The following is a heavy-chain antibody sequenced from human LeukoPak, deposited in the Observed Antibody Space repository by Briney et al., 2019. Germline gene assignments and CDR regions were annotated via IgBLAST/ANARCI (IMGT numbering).Heavy chain of an antibody. CDR3: ARDLGYYDILTGFDY. Sequence: SVKVSCKASGGTFSSYAISWVRQAPGQGLEWRGRIIPIFGTANYAQKFEGRVTITTHESTSTAYMELSSLRSEDTAVYYCARDLGYYDILTGFDYWGQGTLVSVPS. CDR1: GGTFSSYA. V-gene: IGHV1-69*05. J-gene: IGHJ4*02. CDR2: IIPIFGTA. D-gene: IGHD3-9*01.